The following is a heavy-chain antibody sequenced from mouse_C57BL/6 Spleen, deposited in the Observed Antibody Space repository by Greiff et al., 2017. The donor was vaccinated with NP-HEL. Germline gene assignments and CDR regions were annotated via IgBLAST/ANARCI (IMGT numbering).Heavy chain of an antibody. J-gene: IGHJ2*01. CDR1: GYTFTDYY. CDR2: INPYNGGT. Sequence: EVQLQQSGPVLVKPGASVKMSCKASGYTFTDYYMNWVKQSHGKSLEWIGVINPYNGGTSYNQKFKGKATLTVDKSSSTAYMELNSLTSEDSAVYYCARTRYYGPFDYWGQGTTLTVSS. CDR3: ARTRYYGPFDY. V-gene: IGHV1-19*01. D-gene: IGHD1-1*01.